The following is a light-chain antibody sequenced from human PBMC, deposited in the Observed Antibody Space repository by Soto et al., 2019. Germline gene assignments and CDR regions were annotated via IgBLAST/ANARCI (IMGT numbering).Light chain of an antibody. CDR3: QQYGSSPPRT. CDR1: QSVSSNY. J-gene: IGKJ1*01. CDR2: GAS. V-gene: IGKV3-20*01. Sequence: EIVLTQSPGTLSLSPGERATLSCRASQSVSSNYLAWYQQKPGQAPRLLIYGASSRASGVPDRFSGSGSGTDFTLTIGRLEPEDFAVYYCQQYGSSPPRTFGQGTKVEI.